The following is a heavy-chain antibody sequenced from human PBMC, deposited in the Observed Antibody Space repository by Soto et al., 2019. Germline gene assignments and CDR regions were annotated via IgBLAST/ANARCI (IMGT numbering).Heavy chain of an antibody. J-gene: IGHJ4*02. Sequence: EVQLVESGGGLIQPGGSLRLSCAASGFTVSSNYMSWVRQAPGKGLEWVSVIYSGGSTYYADSVKGRFTISRDNSKNTVDIQKNSLRAEDTAVYYCARNYYDSGGGFDYWGQGTLVTVSS. CDR1: GFTVSSNY. CDR2: IYSGGST. V-gene: IGHV3-53*01. D-gene: IGHD3-22*01. CDR3: ARNYYDSGGGFDY.